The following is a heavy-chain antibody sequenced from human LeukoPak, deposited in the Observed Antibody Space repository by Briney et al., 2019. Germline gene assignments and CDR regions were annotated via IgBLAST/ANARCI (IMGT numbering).Heavy chain of an antibody. Sequence: PSETLSLTCTVSGGSISSYYWSWIRQPPGKGLEWIGYIYYSGSTNYNPSLKSRVTISVDKSKNQISLKLSSVTAADTAVYYCARGVSRGYSYGRYYMDVWGKGTTVTVSS. CDR1: GGSISSYY. J-gene: IGHJ6*03. CDR3: ARGVSRGYSYGRYYMDV. CDR2: IYYSGST. D-gene: IGHD5-18*01. V-gene: IGHV4-59*01.